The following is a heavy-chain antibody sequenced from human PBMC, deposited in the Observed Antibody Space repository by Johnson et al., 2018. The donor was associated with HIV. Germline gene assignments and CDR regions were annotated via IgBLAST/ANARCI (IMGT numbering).Heavy chain of an antibody. D-gene: IGHD3-22*01. CDR2: IRSKAYGGTT. Sequence: VQLVESGGGLVQPGRSLRLSCTASGFTFGDYAMSWVRQAPGKGLEWVGFIRSKAYGGTTEYAASVQGRFTISRDDSKSMAYLQMNSLKTEDTAVYFCTSDWRLTVIVHGFDIWGQGTMVTVSS. CDR1: GFTFGDYA. J-gene: IGHJ3*02. V-gene: IGHV3-49*04. CDR3: TSDWRLTVIVHGFDI.